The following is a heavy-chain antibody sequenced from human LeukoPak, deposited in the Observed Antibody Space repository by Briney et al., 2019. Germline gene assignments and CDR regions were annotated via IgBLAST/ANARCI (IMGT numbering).Heavy chain of an antibody. V-gene: IGHV3-33*01. CDR1: GFTFSTYG. J-gene: IGHJ4*02. CDR3: ARDLAARHFDY. D-gene: IGHD6-6*01. CDR2: IWYDGSKK. Sequence: GGSLRLSCEASGFTFSTYGMHWVRQAPGKGLEWVAVIWYDGSKKYYGDSVKGRFTISRDNSKNTLYLQMNSLRGEDTAIYYCARDLAARHFDYWGQGTLVTVSS.